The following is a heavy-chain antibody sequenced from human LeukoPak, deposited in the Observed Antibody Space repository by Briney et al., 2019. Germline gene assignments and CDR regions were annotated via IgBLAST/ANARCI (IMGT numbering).Heavy chain of an antibody. Sequence: GGSLTLSCAASGFNLSRHWMIWVRQAPGKGLEWVANIKQDGSERYHVDSVRGRFTISRHNAKNSLFLQMNSLRAEDTAVYYCATRGLEPLPYYFDYWGQGTLVTVSS. CDR1: GFNLSRHW. J-gene: IGHJ4*02. CDR2: IKQDGSER. D-gene: IGHD1-1*01. CDR3: ATRGLEPLPYYFDY. V-gene: IGHV3-7*01.